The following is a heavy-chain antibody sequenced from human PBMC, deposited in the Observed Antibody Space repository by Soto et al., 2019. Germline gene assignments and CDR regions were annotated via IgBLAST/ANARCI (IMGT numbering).Heavy chain of an antibody. J-gene: IGHJ3*02. CDR2: IWFDGSLK. CDR1: GFTLNSYG. D-gene: IGHD2-21*02. Sequence: QVQLVESGGGVVQPGRSLRLSCAASGFTLNSYGIHWVRQAPGKGLEWVAVIWFDGSLKYYADSVKGRFTISRDNSKNTLYLQMDSLRAEDTAVYYCARVCGGDCGNAFDIWGQGTMVTVSS. V-gene: IGHV3-33*01. CDR3: ARVCGGDCGNAFDI.